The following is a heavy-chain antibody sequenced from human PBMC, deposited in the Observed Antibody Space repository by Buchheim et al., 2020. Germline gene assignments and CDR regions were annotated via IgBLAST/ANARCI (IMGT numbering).Heavy chain of an antibody. CDR2: INSDGSSR. CDR1: GFTFSSYW. V-gene: IGHV3-74*01. D-gene: IGHD3-16*01. J-gene: IGHJ4*02. CDR3: ARVVRGIFDY. Sequence: EVQLVESGGGLVQPGGSLRLSCAAAGFTFSSYWMHWVRKAQGKGMVWVSRINSDGSSRSYDDTVKGRFTISRDNAQNTLYVQMNSLRAEDTAVYYCARVVRGIFDYWGQGTL.